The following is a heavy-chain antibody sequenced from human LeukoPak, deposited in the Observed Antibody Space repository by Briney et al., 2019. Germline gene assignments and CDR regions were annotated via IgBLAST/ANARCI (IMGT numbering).Heavy chain of an antibody. CDR3: ARRGFDS. Sequence: VASVKVSCKASGGTFSSYAISWVRQAPGQGLEWMGRINPSSGVTYYVQKFEGRVTMTRDTSVSTVYMEVGNLTSDDTAMYFCARRGFDSWGQGTLVTVSS. CDR2: INPSSGVT. V-gene: IGHV1-2*06. D-gene: IGHD3-16*01. CDR1: GGTFSSYA. J-gene: IGHJ4*02.